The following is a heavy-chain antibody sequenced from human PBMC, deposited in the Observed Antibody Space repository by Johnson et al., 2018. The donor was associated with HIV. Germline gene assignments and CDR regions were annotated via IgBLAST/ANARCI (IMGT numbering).Heavy chain of an antibody. CDR3: PVDTEAFDI. D-gene: IGHD1-14*01. J-gene: IGHJ3*02. Sequence: VQLVESGGGLVQPGGSLRLSCAASGFTFSSYAMHWVRQAQGKGLEWVAVISYDGSNKYYADSVKGRFTISRDNSKNTLYLQMNSLRAEDTAVYYCPVDTEAFDIWGQGTMVTVSS. V-gene: IGHV3-30*04. CDR2: ISYDGSNK. CDR1: GFTFSSYA.